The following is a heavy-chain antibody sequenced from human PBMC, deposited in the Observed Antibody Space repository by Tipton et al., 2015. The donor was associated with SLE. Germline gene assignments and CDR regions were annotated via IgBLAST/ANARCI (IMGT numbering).Heavy chain of an antibody. CDR1: GFTFGDYA. J-gene: IGHJ4*02. CDR3: AKDEDLGGQWVVQGWDY. Sequence: SLRLSCTASGFTFGDYAMRWVRQAPGKGLEWVGFIRSKTYGGTTEYAASVKGRFTISRDDSKSIAYLQMNSLKTDDTAVYYCAKDEDLGGQWVVQGWDYWGQGTLVTVSS. V-gene: IGHV3-49*04. CDR2: IRSKTYGGTT. D-gene: IGHD6-19*01.